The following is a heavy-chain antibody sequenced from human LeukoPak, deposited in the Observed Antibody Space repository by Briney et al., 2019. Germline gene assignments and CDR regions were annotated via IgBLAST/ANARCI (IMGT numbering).Heavy chain of an antibody. J-gene: IGHJ3*02. Sequence: GESLRISCKGSGYSFTSYWISWVRQMPGKGLEWMGRIDPSDSYTNYSPSFQGHVTISADKSISTAYLQWSSLKASDTAMYYCARPGSHCSSTSCLDAFDIRGQGTMVTVSS. CDR1: GYSFTSYW. CDR3: ARPGSHCSSTSCLDAFDI. V-gene: IGHV5-10-1*01. D-gene: IGHD2-2*01. CDR2: IDPSDSYT.